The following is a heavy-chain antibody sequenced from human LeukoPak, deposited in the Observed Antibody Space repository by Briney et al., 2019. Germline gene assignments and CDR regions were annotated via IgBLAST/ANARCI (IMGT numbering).Heavy chain of an antibody. CDR2: IYYSGST. CDR1: GGSISSSSYY. CDR3: ARVGSITGVYYFDY. J-gene: IGHJ4*02. Sequence: SETLSLTCTVSGGSISSSSYYWGWIRQPPGKGLEWIGSIYYSGSTYYNPSLKSRVTISVDTSKNQFSLKLSSVTAADTAVYYCARVGSITGVYYFDYWGQGTLVTVSS. V-gene: IGHV4-39*07. D-gene: IGHD1-20*01.